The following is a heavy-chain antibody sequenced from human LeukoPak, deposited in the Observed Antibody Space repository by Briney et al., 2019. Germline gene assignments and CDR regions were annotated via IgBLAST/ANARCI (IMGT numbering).Heavy chain of an antibody. V-gene: IGHV4-4*07. J-gene: IGHJ4*02. D-gene: IGHD5-18*01. CDR3: ARGSGYSLGY. Sequence: SETLSLTFTVSGGSISTYFWIWIRQPAGKGLEWIGRISTSGTTNYNPSLMSRVTMSVDASKNQFSLNLNSVTAADTAVYYCARGSGYSLGYWGQGTLVTVSS. CDR1: GGSISTYF. CDR2: ISTSGTT.